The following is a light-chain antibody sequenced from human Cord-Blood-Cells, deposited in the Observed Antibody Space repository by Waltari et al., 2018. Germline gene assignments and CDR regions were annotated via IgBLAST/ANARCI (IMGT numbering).Light chain of an antibody. Sequence: EIVMTQSPATLSVSPGERATLSCRASQSVSSNLAWYQQKPGQAPRLLICDASTRATGIPARFSGSGSGTEFTLTISSLQSEDFAVYYCQQYNNWPPWTFGQGTKVEIK. V-gene: IGKV3-15*01. J-gene: IGKJ1*01. CDR1: QSVSSN. CDR2: DAS. CDR3: QQYNNWPPWT.